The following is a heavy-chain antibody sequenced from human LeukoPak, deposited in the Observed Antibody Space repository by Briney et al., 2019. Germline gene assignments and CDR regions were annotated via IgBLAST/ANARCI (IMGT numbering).Heavy chain of an antibody. D-gene: IGHD3-10*01. J-gene: IGHJ4*02. CDR3: ARDRGVGELPIDY. CDR2: ISSSSSYI. V-gene: IGHV3-21*01. Sequence: GGSLRLSCAASGFTFSSYSMNWVRQAPGKGLEWVSSISSSSSYIYYADSVKGRFTISRDNAKNSLYLQMNSLRAEDTAVYYCARDRGVGELPIDYWGQGTLVTVSS. CDR1: GFTFSSYS.